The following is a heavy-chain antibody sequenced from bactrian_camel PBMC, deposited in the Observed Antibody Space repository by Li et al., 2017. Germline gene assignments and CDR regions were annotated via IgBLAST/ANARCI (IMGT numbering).Heavy chain of an antibody. CDR2: IGRDGST. D-gene: IGHD1*01. CDR1: GPTASGYC. CDR3: AYDPRCISPTGGAWYYDT. J-gene: IGHJ4*01. V-gene: IGHV3S55*01. Sequence: HVQLVESGGGSVQAGGSLRLSCAISGPTASGYCMGWFRQLPGKEREGIASIGRDGSTAYAESVKGRFTISKDNDKNTLYLQMNNLKPEDTAMYSCAYDPRCISPTGGAWYYDTWGQGTQVTVS.